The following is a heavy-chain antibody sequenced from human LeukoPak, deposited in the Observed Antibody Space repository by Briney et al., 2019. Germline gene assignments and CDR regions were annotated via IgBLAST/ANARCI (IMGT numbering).Heavy chain of an antibody. V-gene: IGHV3-23*01. J-gene: IGHJ5*02. CDR3: AKDLHYNDGRWEFDP. D-gene: IGHD5-24*01. CDR2: MVGSGDT. Sequence: GGSLRLSCAASGFTFSTFAMTWVRQAPGKGLEWVAGMVGSGDTYYADSVKGRFTISRDNSKITVYLQMNNLRIEDTAIYYCAKDLHYNDGRWEFDPWGQGTLVTVSS. CDR1: GFTFSTFA.